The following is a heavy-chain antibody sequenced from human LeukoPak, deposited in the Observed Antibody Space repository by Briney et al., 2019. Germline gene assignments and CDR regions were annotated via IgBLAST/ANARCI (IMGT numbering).Heavy chain of an antibody. J-gene: IGHJ4*02. CDR2: IYYSGST. Sequence: SETLSLTCAVSGGSISSYYWSWIRQPPGKGLEWIGYIYYSGSTNYNPSLKSRVTISVDTSKNQFSLRLSSVTAADTAVYYCARQRAGPLHYFDYWGQGALVTVSS. D-gene: IGHD1-26*01. CDR1: GGSISSYY. V-gene: IGHV4-59*08. CDR3: ARQRAGPLHYFDY.